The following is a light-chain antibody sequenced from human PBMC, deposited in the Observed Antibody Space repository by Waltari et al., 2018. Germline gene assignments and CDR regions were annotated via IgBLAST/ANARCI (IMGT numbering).Light chain of an antibody. Sequence: QSALTQPPSASGSPGQSVTISCTGTSSDVGGYNYVSWFQPRPGKAPKVMIFEVSKRPSGVPDRVSGSKSGNSASLIVSGLQAEDEADYYCSSYAGSKFWVFGGGTKLTVL. CDR3: SSYAGSKFWV. V-gene: IGLV2-8*01. CDR2: EVS. CDR1: SSDVGGYNY. J-gene: IGLJ3*02.